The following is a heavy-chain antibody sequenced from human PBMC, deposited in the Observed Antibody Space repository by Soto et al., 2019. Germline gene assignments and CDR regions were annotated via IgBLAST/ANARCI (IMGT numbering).Heavy chain of an antibody. CDR1: GGSISDGAYY. J-gene: IGHJ4*02. V-gene: IGHV4-30-4*01. Sequence: QVQLQESGPGLVKPSQTLSLTCTVSGGSISDGAYYWSWIRQPPGKGLEWIGHIYNSGNTYNNPPLKSRLTISVNTSKNQFSLNLNSVTAADTAVYYCTSGLSGDKVDQWGQGTPVTVSS. CDR3: TSGLSGDKVDQ. D-gene: IGHD5-12*01. CDR2: IYNSGNT.